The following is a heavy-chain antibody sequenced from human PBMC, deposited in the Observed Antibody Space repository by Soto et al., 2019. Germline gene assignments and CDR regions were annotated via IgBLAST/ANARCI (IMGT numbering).Heavy chain of an antibody. CDR2: FDPEDGET. CDR1: GYTLTELS. D-gene: IGHD3-3*01. J-gene: IGHJ3*02. Sequence: ASVKVSCKVSGYTLTELSMHWVRQAPGKGLEWMGGFDPEDGETIYEQKFQGRVTMTEDTSTDTAYMELSSLRSEDTAVYYCATSEPSVYYDFWSGWAFDIWGQGTMVTVSS. V-gene: IGHV1-24*01. CDR3: ATSEPSVYYDFWSGWAFDI.